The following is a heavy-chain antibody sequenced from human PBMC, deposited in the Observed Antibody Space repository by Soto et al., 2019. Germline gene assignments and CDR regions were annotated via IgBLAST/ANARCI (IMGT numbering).Heavy chain of an antibody. Sequence: PVGSLRLSCVASGFIFSDYGMHWVRQAPGEGLQWVSTITDTGGDAKYADSVRGRFVISRGNSKNTLYLQMNSLRADDTAMYYCAKDGRTLYGISLPLSHTGMDGWGQGTNVT. V-gene: IGHV3-23*01. CDR3: AKDGRTLYGISLPLSHTGMDG. J-gene: IGHJ6*02. CDR2: ITDTGGDA. CDR1: GFIFSDYG. D-gene: IGHD2-15*01.